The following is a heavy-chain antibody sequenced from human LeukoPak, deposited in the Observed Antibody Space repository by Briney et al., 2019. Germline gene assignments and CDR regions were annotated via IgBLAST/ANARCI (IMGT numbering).Heavy chain of an antibody. CDR3: ARALRGGDYSADY. V-gene: IGHV1-69*04. D-gene: IGHD2-15*01. J-gene: IGHJ4*02. CDR2: IIPILGIA. Sequence: SVKVSCKASGGAFSSYAISWVRQAPGQGLEWMGRIIPILGIANYAQKFQDRVTITADKSTSTAYMELSSLTSDDTAVYYCARALRGGDYSADYWGQGTLVTVSS. CDR1: GGAFSSYA.